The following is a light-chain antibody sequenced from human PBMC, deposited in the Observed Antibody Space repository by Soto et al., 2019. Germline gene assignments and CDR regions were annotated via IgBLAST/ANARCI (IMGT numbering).Light chain of an antibody. V-gene: IGKV3-15*01. CDR3: QQYNNWPRT. CDR2: RAS. CDR1: QSVSSN. J-gene: IGKJ1*01. Sequence: IVMTQSPATLSVSPGERATLSCRASQSVSSNLAWYQQKPGQAPRLLIYRASTRATGIPARFSGSGSRTEFTLTISSLQSEDFAVYYCQQYNNWPRTFGQGTKVENK.